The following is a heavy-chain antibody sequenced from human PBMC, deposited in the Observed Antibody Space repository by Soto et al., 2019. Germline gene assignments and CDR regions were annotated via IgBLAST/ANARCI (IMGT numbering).Heavy chain of an antibody. CDR2: INAYNGDT. CDR3: ARLEDNWNGGFDY. V-gene: IGHV1-18*01. J-gene: IGHJ4*02. Sequence: QVQLAQSEGEVKKPGASVKVSCKASGYTFTRYAISWVRQAPGQWLEWMGWINAYNGDTNYAQNFQGRVTMTTDTSTSSAYMELRSLRSDDTAVYYCARLEDNWNGGFDYWGQGTLVTVS. CDR1: GYTFTRYA. D-gene: IGHD1-1*01.